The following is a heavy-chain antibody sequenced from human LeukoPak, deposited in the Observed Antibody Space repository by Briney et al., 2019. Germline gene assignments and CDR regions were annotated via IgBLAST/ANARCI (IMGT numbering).Heavy chain of an antibody. J-gene: IGHJ4*02. CDR2: INHSGST. D-gene: IGHD3-10*01. CDR1: GGSFSGFY. Sequence: PSETLSLTCAVYGGSFSGFYWSWIRQPPGKGLEWIGEINHSGSTNYNPSLKSRVTISVDTSKNQFSLKLSSVTAADTAVYYCAGSYYYGSGSYYNGGFDYWGQGTLVTVSS. V-gene: IGHV4-34*01. CDR3: AGSYYYGSGSYYNGGFDY.